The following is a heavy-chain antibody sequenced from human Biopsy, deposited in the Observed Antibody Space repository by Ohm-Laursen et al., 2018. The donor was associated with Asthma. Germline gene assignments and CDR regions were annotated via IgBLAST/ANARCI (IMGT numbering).Heavy chain of an antibody. D-gene: IGHD3-10*01. V-gene: IGHV3-30*03. Sequence: SLRLSCAASGFTLTTYAIHWVRQAPGKGLEWVAVISYDGSTKYSADSVKGRFIVSRDISKNILSLQMNSLRPEDTAVCYCARDVVWFREVGGMDVWGQGTTVTVSS. J-gene: IGHJ6*02. CDR1: GFTLTTYA. CDR3: ARDVVWFREVGGMDV. CDR2: ISYDGSTK.